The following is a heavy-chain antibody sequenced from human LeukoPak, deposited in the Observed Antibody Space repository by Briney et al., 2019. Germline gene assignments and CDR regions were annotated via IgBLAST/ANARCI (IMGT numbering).Heavy chain of an antibody. CDR2: ISSSSSYI. CDR1: GFTFSSYS. V-gene: IGHV3-21*01. D-gene: IGHD1-14*01. J-gene: IGHJ4*02. CDR3: ARAPPSAENFDY. Sequence: GGSLRLSCAASGFTFSSYSMNWVRQAPGKGLEWVSSISSSSSYIYYEDSVKGRFTNSRNNAKNSLYMQMNSLRAEDTSVYYCARAPPSAENFDYWGQGTLVTVSS.